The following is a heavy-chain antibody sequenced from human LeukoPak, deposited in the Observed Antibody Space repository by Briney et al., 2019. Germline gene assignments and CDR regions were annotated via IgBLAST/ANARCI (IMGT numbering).Heavy chain of an antibody. CDR2: ISGSGTNT. CDR3: AKVSEWELPAYFQH. CDR1: GFTFSSYA. Sequence: GGSLRLSCAASGFTFSSYAMSWVRQAPGKGLEWVSSISGSGTNTDYADSVKGRFTISRDNSKNTLYLQMNSLRAEDTAVYYCAKVSEWELPAYFQHWGQGTLVTVSS. V-gene: IGHV3-23*01. J-gene: IGHJ1*01. D-gene: IGHD1-26*01.